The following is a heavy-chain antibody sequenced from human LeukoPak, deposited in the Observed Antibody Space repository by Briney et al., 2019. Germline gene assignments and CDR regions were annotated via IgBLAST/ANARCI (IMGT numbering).Heavy chain of an antibody. D-gene: IGHD6-19*01. CDR3: ARGFRQWLSGSLWNY. CDR1: GYTFTSYD. V-gene: IGHV1-8*01. Sequence: ASVKVSCKASGYTFTSYDINWVRQATGQGLEWMGWMNPNSGNTGYAQNFQGRVTMTRNTSISTAYMELSSLRSEDTAVYYCARGFRQWLSGSLWNYWGQGTLVTVSS. J-gene: IGHJ4*02. CDR2: MNPNSGNT.